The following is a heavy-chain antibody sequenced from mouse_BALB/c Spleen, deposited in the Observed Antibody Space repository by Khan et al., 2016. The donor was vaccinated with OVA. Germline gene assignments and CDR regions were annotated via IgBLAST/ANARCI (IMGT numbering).Heavy chain of an antibody. CDR3: VRFREWY. J-gene: IGHJ2*01. CDR1: GYTFKDYV. D-gene: IGHD1-3*01. Sequence: QIQLVQSGPELKKPGETVKISCKAFGYTFKDYVMNWVKQSPGEGLKWMGWMNTYTGEPTYADDFEGRFAFSLETSANTAYLQISSLKADDTATYFCVRFREWYWGQGTALSVSS. V-gene: IGHV9-3-1*01. CDR2: MNTYTGEP.